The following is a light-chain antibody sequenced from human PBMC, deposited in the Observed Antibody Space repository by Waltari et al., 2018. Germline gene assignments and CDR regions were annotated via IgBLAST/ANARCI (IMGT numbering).Light chain of an antibody. CDR2: GNS. CDR3: QSYDSSLSGYV. J-gene: IGLJ1*01. V-gene: IGLV1-40*01. CDR1: KSNSGAGYD. Sequence: QSVLTQPPSVSGAPGQRVSISCPGSKSNSGAGYDLPWYQQLPGTAPKLLIYGNSNRPSGVPDRFSGSKSGTSASLAITGLQAEDEADYYCQSYDSSLSGYVFGTGTKVTVL.